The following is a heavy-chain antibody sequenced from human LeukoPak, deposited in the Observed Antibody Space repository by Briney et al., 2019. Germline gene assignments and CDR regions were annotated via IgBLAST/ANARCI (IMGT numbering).Heavy chain of an antibody. D-gene: IGHD6-13*01. J-gene: IGHJ4*02. CDR1: GGSISSSSYY. Sequence: SETLSLTCTVSGGSISSSSYYWGWIRQSPEKGLEWIGRIYYSGTTDYNPSLKSRVTISVDTSKNQFSLELSSVTAADTAVYYCARRQGGYSSSWYDYWGQGALVTVSS. CDR2: IYYSGTT. CDR3: ARRQGGYSSSWYDY. V-gene: IGHV4-39*01.